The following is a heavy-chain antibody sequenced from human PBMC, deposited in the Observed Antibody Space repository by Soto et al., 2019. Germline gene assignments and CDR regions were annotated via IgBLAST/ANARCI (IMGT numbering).Heavy chain of an antibody. CDR3: AGFPWRGRSCGYAVDF. CDR2: ISDSGYSI. CDR1: GFTFRDYY. J-gene: IGHJ6*02. V-gene: IGHV3-11*01. Sequence: QVQLVESGGGVVKPGGSLRLSCAASGFTFRDYYMSWIRQAPGKGLEWVSYISDSGYSIYEADSVKGRFTISRDNAKNSLFLQMNSLRVEDTAVYYCAGFPWRGRSCGYAVDFWGQGTTVTVSS. D-gene: IGHD6-19*01.